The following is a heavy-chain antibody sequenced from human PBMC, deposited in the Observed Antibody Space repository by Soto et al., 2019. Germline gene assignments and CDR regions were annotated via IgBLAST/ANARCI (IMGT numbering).Heavy chain of an antibody. CDR1: GGSVSSSSYY. J-gene: IGHJ3*02. D-gene: IGHD6-19*01. Sequence: SETLSLTCTVSGGSVSSSSYYWGWVRQPPGKGLEWIGYIYYSGSTNYNPSLKSRVTISVDKSKNQFSLKLSSVTAADTAVYYCARDGGIAVAGRPQVHPRLNAFDIWGQGTMVTVSS. CDR2: IYYSGST. CDR3: ARDGGIAVAGRPQVHPRLNAFDI. V-gene: IGHV4-61*01.